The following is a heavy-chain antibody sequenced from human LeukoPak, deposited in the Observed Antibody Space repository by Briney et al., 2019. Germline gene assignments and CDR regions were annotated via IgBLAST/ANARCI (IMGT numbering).Heavy chain of an antibody. CDR1: GFTFDDFG. D-gene: IGHD1-26*01. Sequence: GGSLRLSCAASGFTFDDFGMTWVRQAPGKGLEWVSGINWNGDNTGYAESVKGRFTISRDNGKDSLYLQMNSLRAEDTALYYCARSLVVGATYPYHWGQGTLVTVSS. V-gene: IGHV3-20*04. CDR3: ARSLVVGATYPYH. J-gene: IGHJ5*02. CDR2: INWNGDNT.